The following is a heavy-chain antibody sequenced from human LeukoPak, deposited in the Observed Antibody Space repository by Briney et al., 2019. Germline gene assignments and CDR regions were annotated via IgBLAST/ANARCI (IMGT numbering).Heavy chain of an antibody. Sequence: ASVKVSCKASGYTFTSYYMHWVRQAPGQGLEWMGIINPSGGSTSYAQKFQGRVTMTRDTSASTAYMELSSLRSEDTAVYYCARGSTGYSSGWTDAFDIWGQGTMVTVSS. D-gene: IGHD6-19*01. CDR2: INPSGGST. CDR3: ARGSTGYSSGWTDAFDI. J-gene: IGHJ3*02. CDR1: GYTFTSYY. V-gene: IGHV1-46*01.